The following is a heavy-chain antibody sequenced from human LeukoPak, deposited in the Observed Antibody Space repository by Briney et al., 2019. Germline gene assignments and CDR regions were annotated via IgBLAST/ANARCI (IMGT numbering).Heavy chain of an antibody. CDR2: ISAYNGNT. V-gene: IGHV1-18*01. J-gene: IGHJ5*02. D-gene: IGHD2-15*01. CDR3: ARIPSCKSSGGSCYVQVHWFDP. Sequence: ASVKVSCKASGYTFTSYGISWVRQAPGQGLEWMRWISAYNGNTNYAQKLQGRVTMTTDTSTSTAYMELRSLRSDDTAVYYCARIPSCKSSGGSCYVQVHWFDPWGQGTLVTVSS. CDR1: GYTFTSYG.